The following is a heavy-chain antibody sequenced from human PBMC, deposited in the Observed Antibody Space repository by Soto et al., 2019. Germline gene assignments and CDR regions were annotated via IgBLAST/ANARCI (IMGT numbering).Heavy chain of an antibody. CDR1: GFDASVNY. Sequence: GGSLRLSCAASGFDASVNYMTWVRQGPGKGLQWVSVINNAGTTFYADSVKGRFTLSRDNSKNTVYLQMNSLRVEDTAMYYCVRENYYYGMDVWGQGTAVTVSS. V-gene: IGHV3-66*01. CDR3: VRENYYYGMDV. J-gene: IGHJ6*02. CDR2: INNAGTT.